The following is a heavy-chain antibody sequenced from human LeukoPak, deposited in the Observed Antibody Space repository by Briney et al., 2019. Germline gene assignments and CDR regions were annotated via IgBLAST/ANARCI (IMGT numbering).Heavy chain of an antibody. D-gene: IGHD3-9*01. CDR2: IGRQGDSDAT. CDR1: GLTLSGSG. V-gene: IGHV3-73*01. CDR3: AGAYNFLTGLNY. J-gene: IGHJ4*02. Sequence: TGGSLRLSCAASGLTLSGSGIHWVPQASGKGLEWLGRIGRQGDSDATRYAASLKGKFTISRVDSRNTAYLQMNSLKTEDTAVYYCAGAYNFLTGLNYWGQGTLVTVSS.